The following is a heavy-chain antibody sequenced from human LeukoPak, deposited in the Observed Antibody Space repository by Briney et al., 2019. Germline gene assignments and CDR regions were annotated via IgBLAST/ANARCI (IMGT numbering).Heavy chain of an antibody. CDR3: VKVAKYYYGSETYYFFEH. Sequence: GGSLRLSCAASGFIFSSFSMNWVRQAPGKGLEWVSYISSFSSTIYYADSVKGRFTISRDNAKNSLDLQMNSLRVEDTGIYYCVKVAKYYYGSETYYFFEHWGQGTPVTASS. V-gene: IGHV3-48*01. CDR2: ISSFSSTI. CDR1: GFIFSSFS. J-gene: IGHJ4*02. D-gene: IGHD3-10*01.